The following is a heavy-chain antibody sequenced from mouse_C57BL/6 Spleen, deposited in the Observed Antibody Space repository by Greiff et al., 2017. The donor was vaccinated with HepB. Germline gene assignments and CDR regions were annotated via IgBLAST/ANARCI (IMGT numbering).Heavy chain of an antibody. Sequence: VQLQQPGAELVMPGASVKLSCKASGYTFTSYWMHWVKQRPGQGLEWIGEIDPSDSYTNYNQKFKGKATLTVDKSSSTAYMQLSSLTSEDSAVYYCARKRTVYYFDYWGQGTTLTVSS. J-gene: IGHJ2*01. CDR2: IDPSDSYT. D-gene: IGHD4-1*01. CDR1: GYTFTSYW. CDR3: ARKRTVYYFDY. V-gene: IGHV1-69*01.